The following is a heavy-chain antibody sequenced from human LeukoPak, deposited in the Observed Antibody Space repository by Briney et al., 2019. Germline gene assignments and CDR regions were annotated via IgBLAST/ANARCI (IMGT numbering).Heavy chain of an antibody. CDR2: IYYSGIT. Sequence: SETLSLTCTVSGDSISTSSYYWGWIRQPPGKGLEWLGSIYYSGITYYNPSLKSRVTTSVDTSKTQFSLKLYSVTAADTAVFYCARSYYYDYRQIDYWGQGTLVTVYS. CDR1: GDSISTSSYY. V-gene: IGHV4-39*01. D-gene: IGHD3-22*01. CDR3: ARSYYYDYRQIDY. J-gene: IGHJ4*02.